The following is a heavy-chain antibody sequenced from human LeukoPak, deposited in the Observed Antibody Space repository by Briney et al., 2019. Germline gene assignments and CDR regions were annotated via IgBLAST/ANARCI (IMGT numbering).Heavy chain of an antibody. CDR3: AKQGFGC. Sequence: PGGSLRLSCTASGFTLSSYAMSWVRQAPGEGLEWVSTISGSADNTNYAEAVKGRFTISRDNSKNTMYLQMNSLRAEDTAVYCCAKQGFGCWGQGTLVTVSS. J-gene: IGHJ4*02. V-gene: IGHV3-23*01. CDR2: ISGSADNT. CDR1: GFTLSSYA.